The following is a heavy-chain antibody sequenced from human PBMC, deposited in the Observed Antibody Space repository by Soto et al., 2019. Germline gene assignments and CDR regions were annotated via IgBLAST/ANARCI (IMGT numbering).Heavy chain of an antibody. D-gene: IGHD2-21*01. CDR2: IIPILGIA. CDR3: ARYSSHRGFDP. CDR1: GGTFSSYT. V-gene: IGHV1-69*02. J-gene: IGHJ5*02. Sequence: QVQLVQSGAEVKKPGSSVKVSCKASGGTFSSYTISWVRQAPGQGLEWMGRIIPILGIANYAQKFQGRVTITADKSTSTAYMELSSLRSEDTAVYYGARYSSHRGFDPWGQGTLVTVSS.